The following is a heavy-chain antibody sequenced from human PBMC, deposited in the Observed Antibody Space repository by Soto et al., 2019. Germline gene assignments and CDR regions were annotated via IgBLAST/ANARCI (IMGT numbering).Heavy chain of an antibody. CDR3: ARDLGGTAFGY. D-gene: IGHD1-7*01. Sequence: GGSLRLSCAASGFTFSSYEMNWVRQAPGKGLEWVSYISSSGSTIYYADSVKGRFTISRDNAKNSLYLQMNSLRAEDTAVYYCARDLGGTAFGYWGQGTPVTVSS. CDR2: ISSSGSTI. CDR1: GFTFSSYE. V-gene: IGHV3-48*03. J-gene: IGHJ4*02.